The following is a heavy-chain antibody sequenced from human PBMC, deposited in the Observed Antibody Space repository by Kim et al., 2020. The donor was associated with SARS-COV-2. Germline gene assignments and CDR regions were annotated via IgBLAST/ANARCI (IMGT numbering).Heavy chain of an antibody. V-gene: IGHV3-23*01. CDR3: AKDQVGYSGYETLDYGMDV. Sequence: GRFTISRDNSKNTLYLQMNSLRAEDTAVYYCAKDQVGYSGYETLDYGMDVWGQGTTVTVSS. D-gene: IGHD5-12*01. J-gene: IGHJ6*02.